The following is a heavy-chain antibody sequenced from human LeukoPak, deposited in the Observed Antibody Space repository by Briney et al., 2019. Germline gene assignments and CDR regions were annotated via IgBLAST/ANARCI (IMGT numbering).Heavy chain of an antibody. CDR1: GGTFVGYG. J-gene: IGHJ4*02. Sequence: GASVKVSCKASGGTFVGYGISWVRLAPEQGLEWMGGIIPIFDSPNYAQKFLGRLSITADESTGTAYMELSSLKSDDTAMYYCARWGHSTLDYYFDYWGQGTLVTVSS. CDR3: ARWGHSTLDYYFDY. D-gene: IGHD3/OR15-3a*01. V-gene: IGHV1-69*13. CDR2: IIPIFDSP.